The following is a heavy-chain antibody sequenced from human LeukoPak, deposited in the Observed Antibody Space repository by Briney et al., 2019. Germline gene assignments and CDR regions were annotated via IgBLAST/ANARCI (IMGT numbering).Heavy chain of an antibody. CDR3: ARARYGYYDSSGYCDY. CDR1: GGSISSSSYY. CDR2: IYYSGST. V-gene: IGHV4-39*01. D-gene: IGHD3-22*01. Sequence: SETLSLTCTVSGGSISSSSYYWGWIRQPPGKGLEWIGSIYYSGSTYYNPSLKSRVTISVDTSKNQFSLKLSSVTAADTAVYYCARARYGYYDSSGYCDYWGQGTLVTVSS. J-gene: IGHJ4*02.